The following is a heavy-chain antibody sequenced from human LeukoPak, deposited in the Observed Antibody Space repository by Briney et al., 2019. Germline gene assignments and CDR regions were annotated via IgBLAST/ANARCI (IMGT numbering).Heavy chain of an antibody. CDR3: ARTSTHYSNDAFDI. J-gene: IGHJ3*02. Sequence: GDSVKVSCKASDYDFTSYGISWVRQAPGQGLEWMGWISAYNGNTNYAQKLQGRVTMTTDTSTSTAYMELRSLRSDDTAVYYCARTSTHYSNDAFDIWGQGTMVTVST. V-gene: IGHV1-18*01. CDR1: DYDFTSYG. CDR2: ISAYNGNT. D-gene: IGHD6-13*01.